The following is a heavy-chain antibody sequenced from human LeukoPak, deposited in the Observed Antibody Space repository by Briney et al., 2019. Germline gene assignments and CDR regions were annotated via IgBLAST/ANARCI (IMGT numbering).Heavy chain of an antibody. D-gene: IGHD3-3*01. V-gene: IGHV1-18*01. CDR1: GYISTSYG. J-gene: IGHJ4*02. CDR3: ARDRGTYDFWSGYHY. Sequence: ASVKVSCKASGYISTSYGINWVRQAPGQGLEWMGWISAYNGNTNHAQNFQGRVTVTTETSTSTAYMELRSLRSDDTAVYYCARDRGTYDFWSGYHYWGQGTLVTVSS. CDR2: ISAYNGNT.